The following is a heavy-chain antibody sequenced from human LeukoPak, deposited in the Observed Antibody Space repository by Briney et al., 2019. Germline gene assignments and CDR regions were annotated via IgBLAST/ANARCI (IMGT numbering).Heavy chain of an antibody. J-gene: IGHJ6*03. CDR1: GFTFDDYA. V-gene: IGHV3-9*01. Sequence: GGSLRLSCAASGFTFDDYAMHWVRQAPGKGLEWVSGISWNSGSIGYADSVKGRFTISRDNSKNSLYLQMNSLRAEDTALYYCAKGGESSSYYYYMDVWGKGTTVTVSS. CDR3: AKGGESSSYYYYMDV. CDR2: ISWNSGSI. D-gene: IGHD6-13*01.